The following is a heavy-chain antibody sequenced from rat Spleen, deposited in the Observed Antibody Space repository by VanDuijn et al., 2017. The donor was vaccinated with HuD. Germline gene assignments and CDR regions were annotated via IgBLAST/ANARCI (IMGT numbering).Heavy chain of an antibody. J-gene: IGHJ1*01. Sequence: EVQLVESGGGLVQPGRSLTLSCEASGFSFSNYGMHWIRQAPTKGLDWVATISYDGSTTYYRDSVKGRFTISRDDGKSTLYLEMDSLRSEDMATYYCVRQGYLRDWYFDFWGPGTMVTVSS. CDR3: VRQGYLRDWYFDF. CDR2: ISYDGSTT. V-gene: IGHV5-29*01. CDR1: GFSFSNYG. D-gene: IGHD2-5*01.